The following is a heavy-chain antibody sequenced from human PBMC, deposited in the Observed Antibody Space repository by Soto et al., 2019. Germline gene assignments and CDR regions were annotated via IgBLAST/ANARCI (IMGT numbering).Heavy chain of an antibody. CDR1: SDSMNSGGYY. J-gene: IGHJ6*02. Sequence: SETLSLTCSVSSDSMNSGGYYWSWIRQHPGKGLEWIGYIYSNGDTYYNPSLKSRVTISVDTSKNQFSLNLTSVTAADTAVYYCAREVDYYYGMDVWGQGTTVTVSS. D-gene: IGHD5-12*01. CDR2: IYSNGDT. CDR3: AREVDYYYGMDV. V-gene: IGHV4-31*03.